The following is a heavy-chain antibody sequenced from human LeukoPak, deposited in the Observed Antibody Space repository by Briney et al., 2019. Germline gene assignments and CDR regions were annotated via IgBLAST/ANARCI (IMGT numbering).Heavy chain of an antibody. V-gene: IGHV3-23*01. D-gene: IGHD6-19*01. CDR2: ISVSGGHT. CDR1: GFTFSDYA. Sequence: GGSLRLSCAASGFTFSDYAMSWVRQSPGKGLEWVSAISVSGGHTYYADSVRGWLTISRDNSRNTLYLQMNNLRVEDTALYYCANFERTVAGPYNWFDTWGQGTLVIVSS. J-gene: IGHJ5*02. CDR3: ANFERTVAGPYNWFDT.